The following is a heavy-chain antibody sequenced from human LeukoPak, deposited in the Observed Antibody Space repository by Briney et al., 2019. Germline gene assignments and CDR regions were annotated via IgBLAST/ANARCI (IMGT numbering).Heavy chain of an antibody. Sequence: PGRSLRLSCAASGFTFSSYGMHWVRQAPGKGLEWVAFIRNDGSNKYYADSVKGRFTISRDNSKDTLYLQMNSLRVEDTAVYYCAKDRAGTGYYFDCWGQGTLVTVSS. J-gene: IGHJ4*02. V-gene: IGHV3-30*02. CDR2: IRNDGSNK. D-gene: IGHD6-19*01. CDR1: GFTFSSYG. CDR3: AKDRAGTGYYFDC.